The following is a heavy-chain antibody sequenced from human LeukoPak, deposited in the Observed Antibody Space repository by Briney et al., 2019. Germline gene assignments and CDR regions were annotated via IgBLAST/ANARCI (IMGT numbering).Heavy chain of an antibody. Sequence: TGGSLRLSCAASGFTFSAYWMTWARLAPGKGLEWVANIKEDGREKFYVDSVKGRFTISRDNAKNSLYLQMNSLRVEDTAVYYCARGMAAAEWGPGTLVIVSS. CDR3: ARGMAAAE. D-gene: IGHD6-25*01. J-gene: IGHJ4*02. CDR2: IKEDGREK. CDR1: GFTFSAYW. V-gene: IGHV3-7*01.